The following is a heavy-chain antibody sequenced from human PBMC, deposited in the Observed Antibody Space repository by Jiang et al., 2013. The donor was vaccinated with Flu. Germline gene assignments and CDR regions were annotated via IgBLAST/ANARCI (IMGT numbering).Heavy chain of an antibody. CDR1: GYSFTSYW. CDR3: ARHPGDGGYDGYNWFDP. D-gene: IGHD5-12*01. J-gene: IGHJ5*02. V-gene: IGHV5-10-1*04. CDR2: IDPSDSYT. Sequence: GAEVKKPGESLRISCKGSGYSFTSYWISWVRQMPGKGLEWMGRIDPSDSYTNYSPSFQGQVTISADKSISTAYLQWSSLKASDTAMYYCARHPGDGGYDGYNWFDPWGQGTLVTVSS.